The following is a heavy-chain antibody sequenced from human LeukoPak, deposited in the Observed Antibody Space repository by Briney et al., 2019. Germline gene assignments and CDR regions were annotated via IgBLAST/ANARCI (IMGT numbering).Heavy chain of an antibody. CDR2: IIPILGIA. J-gene: IGHJ6*02. CDR3: ARDGGAILTGYYKTSYYYYGMDV. V-gene: IGHV1-69*04. CDR1: GGTFSSYA. D-gene: IGHD3-9*01. Sequence: ASVKVSCKASGGTFSSYAISWVRQAPGQGLEWMGRIIPILGIANYAQKFQGRVTITADKSTSTAYMELSSLRSEDTAVYYCARDGGAILTGYYKTSYYYYGMDVWGQGTTVTVSS.